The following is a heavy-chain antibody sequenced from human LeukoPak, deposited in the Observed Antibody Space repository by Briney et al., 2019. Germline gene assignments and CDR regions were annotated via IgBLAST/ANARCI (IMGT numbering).Heavy chain of an antibody. Sequence: GGSLRLSCAASGFTFSTYPMNWARQAPGKGLEWVSSISSGSGYIYYADSVKGRFTISRDNTKNSLYLQMNSLRAEDTAVYYCARGYGDYGKYYFDSWGQGTLVTVSS. CDR3: ARGYGDYGKYYFDS. D-gene: IGHD4-17*01. V-gene: IGHV3-21*01. J-gene: IGHJ4*02. CDR2: ISSGSGYI. CDR1: GFTFSTYP.